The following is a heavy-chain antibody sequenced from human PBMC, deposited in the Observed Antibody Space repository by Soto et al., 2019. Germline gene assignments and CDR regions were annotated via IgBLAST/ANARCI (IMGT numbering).Heavy chain of an antibody. CDR1: GGTFSSYA. D-gene: IGHD3-22*01. Sequence: QVQLVQSGAEVKKPESSVKVSCKASGGTFSSYAISWVRQAPGQGLEWMGGIIPIFGKANNAQEFQRSDTNSADNSTSTAYMELSRLRSEDTAVYYCASPYYYDSSGDEAFDIWGQGTMVTVSS. CDR2: IIPIFGKA. V-gene: IGHV1-69*06. CDR3: ASPYYYDSSGDEAFDI. J-gene: IGHJ3*02.